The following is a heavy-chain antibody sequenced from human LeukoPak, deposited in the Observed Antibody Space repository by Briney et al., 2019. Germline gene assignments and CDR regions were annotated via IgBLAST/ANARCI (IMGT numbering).Heavy chain of an antibody. V-gene: IGHV4-31*03. CDR2: IYYSGST. D-gene: IGHD5-24*01. Sequence: PSQTLSLTCTVSGGSISSGGYYWSWIRQHPGKGLEWVGYIYYSGSTYYNPSLKSRVTISVDTSKNQFSLKLSSVTAADTAVYYCARGRLQLKNWFDPWGQGTLVTVSS. J-gene: IGHJ5*02. CDR3: ARGRLQLKNWFDP. CDR1: GGSISSGGYY.